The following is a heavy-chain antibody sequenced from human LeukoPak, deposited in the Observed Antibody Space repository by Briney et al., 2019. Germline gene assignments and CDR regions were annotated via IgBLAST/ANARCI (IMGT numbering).Heavy chain of an antibody. CDR2: ISYDGSNK. Sequence: HPGGSLRLSCTASGFTFSSYAMHWVRQAPGKGLEWVAVISYDGSNKYYADSVKGRFTISRDNSKNTLYLQMNSLRAEDTAVYYCARASRYSSGWYFSVGEESYYYGMDVWGQGTTVTVSS. J-gene: IGHJ6*02. CDR1: GFTFSSYA. V-gene: IGHV3-30*04. CDR3: ARASRYSSGWYFSVGEESYYYGMDV. D-gene: IGHD6-19*01.